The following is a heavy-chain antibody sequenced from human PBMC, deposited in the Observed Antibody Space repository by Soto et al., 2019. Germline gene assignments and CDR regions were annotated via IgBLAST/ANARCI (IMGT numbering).Heavy chain of an antibody. Sequence: QVLLVQSGADVKKPGASVKVSCKTSGYTFTEFDSNWVRQAPGQGLEWMGWMNTNSGNTGYAQKFQGRVNMTRDTSISTAYMELRRLRSEDTAVYYCARVVRFFGGHAGYWGQGTLVNVSS. CDR3: ARVVRFFGGHAGY. CDR2: MNTNSGNT. J-gene: IGHJ4*02. V-gene: IGHV1-8*01. CDR1: GYTFTEFD. D-gene: IGHD3-3*01.